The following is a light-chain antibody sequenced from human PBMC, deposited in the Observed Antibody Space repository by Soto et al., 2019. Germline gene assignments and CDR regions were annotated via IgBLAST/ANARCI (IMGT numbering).Light chain of an antibody. CDR1: SSNIGAGYD. Sequence: QSVLTQPPSVPGAPGQRVTISCTGSSSNIGAGYDVHWYQQVPGTAPKLLIYGNSNRPSGVPDRFSGSKSGTSASLAITGLQAEDEADYYCQSFGSSLSGYVFGTGTKVTVL. CDR2: GNS. J-gene: IGLJ1*01. V-gene: IGLV1-40*01. CDR3: QSFGSSLSGYV.